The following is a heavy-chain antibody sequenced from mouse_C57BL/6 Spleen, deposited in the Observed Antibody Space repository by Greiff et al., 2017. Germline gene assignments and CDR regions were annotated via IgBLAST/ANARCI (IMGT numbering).Heavy chain of an antibody. CDR1: GYTFTDYT. D-gene: IGHD2-12*01. CDR3: ARIGFIRQRDAMDY. Sequence: VQLQQSDAELVKPGASVKLSCKASGYTFTDYTIHWMKQRPVQGLEWIGYIYPRDGSTKYNEKFKGKATLTADKSSRTAYMQLSSLTSEDSAVYYCARIGFIRQRDAMDYWGQGTSVTVSS. V-gene: IGHV1-78*01. CDR2: IYPRDGST. J-gene: IGHJ4*01.